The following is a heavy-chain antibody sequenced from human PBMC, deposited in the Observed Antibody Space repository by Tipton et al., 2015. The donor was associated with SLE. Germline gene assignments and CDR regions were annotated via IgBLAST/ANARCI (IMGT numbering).Heavy chain of an antibody. V-gene: IGHV4-34*01. Sequence: TLSLTCTVSGGSISSYYWGWIRQPPGKGLEWIGEINHSGSANYNPSLKSRVTISVDTSKNQFSLKLSSVTAADTAIHYCARLGSWYGIDYWGQGTLVTVSS. J-gene: IGHJ4*02. CDR1: GGSISSYY. CDR3: ARLGSWYGIDY. CDR2: INHSGSA. D-gene: IGHD6-13*01.